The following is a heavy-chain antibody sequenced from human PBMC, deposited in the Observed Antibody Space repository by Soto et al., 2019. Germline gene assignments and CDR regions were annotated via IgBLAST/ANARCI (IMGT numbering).Heavy chain of an antibody. V-gene: IGHV5-51*01. CDR3: ARHPRYYYGSGSYYRAIDY. D-gene: IGHD3-10*01. CDR1: GYSFTSYW. Sequence: EVQLVQSGAEVKKPGESLKISCKGSGYSFTSYWIGWVRQMPGKGLEWMGIIYPGDSDTRYSPSFQGQVTISADKSISTAYLQWSSLKASDTAMYYCARHPRYYYGSGSYYRAIDYWGQGTLVTVSS. J-gene: IGHJ4*02. CDR2: IYPGDSDT.